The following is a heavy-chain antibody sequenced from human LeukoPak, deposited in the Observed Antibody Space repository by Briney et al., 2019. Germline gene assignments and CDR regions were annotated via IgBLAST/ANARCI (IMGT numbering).Heavy chain of an antibody. D-gene: IGHD4-23*01. CDR2: IKEDGSEI. Sequence: PGGSLRLSCAASAFTFSNYWMSWVHQAPGKGLEWVANIKEDGSEINYVDSVKGRFTISRDNAKNSLYLQMNSLTVDDTAVYYCARDRGYSSFDYWGQGTLVTVSS. CDR3: ARDRGYSSFDY. V-gene: IGHV3-7*01. J-gene: IGHJ4*02. CDR1: AFTFSNYW.